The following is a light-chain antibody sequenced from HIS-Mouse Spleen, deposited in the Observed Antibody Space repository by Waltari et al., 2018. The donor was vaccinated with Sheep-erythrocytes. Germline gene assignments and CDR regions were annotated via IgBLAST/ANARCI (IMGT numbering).Light chain of an antibody. Sequence: QSVLTQPPSASGTPGQRVTISCSGSSSNIGSNTVNWYQQLPGTAPKLLIYSNNQRPSGVPDRFPGSKSGTSASLAISVFQSEDEADYYCAAWDDSLNGVVFGEGTKLTVL. CDR3: AAWDDSLNGVV. V-gene: IGLV1-44*01. J-gene: IGLJ2*01. CDR2: SNN. CDR1: SSNIGSNT.